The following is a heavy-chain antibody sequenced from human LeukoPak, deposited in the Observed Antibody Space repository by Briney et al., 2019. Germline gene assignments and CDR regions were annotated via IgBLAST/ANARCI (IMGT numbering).Heavy chain of an antibody. Sequence: PGGSLRLSRAASGFTFGISWMTWVRQAPGMGLEFVANIKPDGTEKYYVDSVKGRFTISRDNAKNSLYLHMNSLRADDTAVYFCANGDSFDYWGQGTLVTVSS. D-gene: IGHD4-17*01. V-gene: IGHV3-7*01. J-gene: IGHJ4*02. CDR2: IKPDGTEK. CDR3: ANGDSFDY. CDR1: GFTFGISW.